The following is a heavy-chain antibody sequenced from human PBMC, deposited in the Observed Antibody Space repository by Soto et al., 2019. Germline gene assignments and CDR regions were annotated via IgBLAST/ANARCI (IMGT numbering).Heavy chain of an antibody. CDR3: ARDGRITIFGVVIGPERPYGMDV. Sequence: ASVKVSCKASGGTFSSYAISWVRQAPGQGLEWMGGIIPIFGTANYAQKFQGRVTITADESTNTAYMELSSLRSEDTAVYYCARDGRITIFGVVIGPERPYGMDVWGQGTTVTVSS. V-gene: IGHV1-69*13. CDR1: GGTFSSYA. D-gene: IGHD3-3*01. J-gene: IGHJ6*02. CDR2: IIPIFGTA.